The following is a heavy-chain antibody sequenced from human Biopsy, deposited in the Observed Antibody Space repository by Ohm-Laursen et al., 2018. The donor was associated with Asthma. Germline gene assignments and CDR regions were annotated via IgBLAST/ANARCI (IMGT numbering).Heavy chain of an antibody. CDR1: GFTFSSYG. J-gene: IGHJ4*02. CDR2: ISWNSATI. V-gene: IGHV3-9*01. Sequence: SLRLSCAASGFTFSSYGMHWVRQAPGKGLEWVSGISWNSATIGYADSVEGRFTISRDNAKNSVFLHMDSLRPEDTAFYYCAKVRSDWVITESFDYWGQGVLVTASS. CDR3: AKVRSDWVITESFDY. D-gene: IGHD3-22*01.